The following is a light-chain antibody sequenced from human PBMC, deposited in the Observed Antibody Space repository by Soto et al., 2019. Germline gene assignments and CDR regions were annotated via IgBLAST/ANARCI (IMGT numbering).Light chain of an antibody. CDR3: QQYKKWPLT. CDR2: FAS. V-gene: IGKV3-15*01. J-gene: IGKJ4*01. Sequence: EIVMTQSPATLSVSPGEKATLSCRASQSVSNNLAWYQQKSGQAPRLLIYFASTKATGIPARFSGSGSGTEFTLIISSLQSEDLAVYACQQYKKWPLTFVGGTKVETK. CDR1: QSVSNN.